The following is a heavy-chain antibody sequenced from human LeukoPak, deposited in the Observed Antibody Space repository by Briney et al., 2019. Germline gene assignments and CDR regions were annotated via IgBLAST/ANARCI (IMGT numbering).Heavy chain of an antibody. V-gene: IGHV1-46*01. CDR1: GYRFTSYD. Sequence: ASVKVSFKASGYRFTSYDMHWVRQAPGQGREWMGIINPSGGSTSYAQRVQGRVAMTRDTSTTTVYMEVNSLTSEDTAVYFCARDGPTAAPFDYWGQGTLVTVSS. CDR2: INPSGGST. J-gene: IGHJ4*02. CDR3: ARDGPTAAPFDY. D-gene: IGHD2-2*01.